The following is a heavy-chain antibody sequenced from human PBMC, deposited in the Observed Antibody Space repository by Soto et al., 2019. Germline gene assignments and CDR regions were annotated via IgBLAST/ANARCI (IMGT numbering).Heavy chain of an antibody. D-gene: IGHD3-16*01. J-gene: IGHJ5*02. CDR3: ARVGGINWFDP. Sequence: LCGGSISSGVYYWSWIRQHPGKGLEWIGYIYYSGSTYYNPSLKSRVTISVDTSKNQFSLKLSSVTAADTAVYYCARVGGINWFDPWGQGTLVTVSS. CDR1: GGSISSGVYY. CDR2: IYYSGST. V-gene: IGHV4-31*02.